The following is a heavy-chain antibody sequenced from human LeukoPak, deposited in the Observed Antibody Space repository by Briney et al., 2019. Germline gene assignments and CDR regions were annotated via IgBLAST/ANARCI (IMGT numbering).Heavy chain of an antibody. V-gene: IGHV3-64D*06. CDR1: GFTFINYA. CDR2: ISSNGGST. Sequence: PGGSLRLSCSVSGFTFINYAMHWVRQAPGKGLEYVSAISSNGGSTNYADSVKGRFTIFRDNSKNTLYLQMSSLRAEDTAVYYCVKDKERYSSNWYFDYWGQGTQVTVSS. D-gene: IGHD6-19*01. CDR3: VKDKERYSSNWYFDY. J-gene: IGHJ4*02.